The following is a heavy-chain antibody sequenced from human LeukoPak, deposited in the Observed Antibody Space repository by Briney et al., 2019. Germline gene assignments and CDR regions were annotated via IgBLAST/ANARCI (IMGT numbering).Heavy chain of an antibody. CDR2: ISGSGGST. CDR3: ARGPQLTYFYYMDV. J-gene: IGHJ6*03. CDR1: GFTFSSYA. V-gene: IGHV3-23*01. Sequence: GGSLRLSCAASGFTFSSYAMTWVRQAPGKGLEWVSGISGSGGSTYYADSVKGRFTISRDNSKNTLYLQMNSLRAEDTAVYYCARGPQLTYFYYMDVWGKGTTVTVSS. D-gene: IGHD5-24*01.